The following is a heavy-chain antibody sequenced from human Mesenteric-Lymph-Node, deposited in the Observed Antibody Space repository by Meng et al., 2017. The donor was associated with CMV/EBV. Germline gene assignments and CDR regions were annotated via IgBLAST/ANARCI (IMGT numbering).Heavy chain of an antibody. Sequence: SGYLLHDFYLHWVRQAPGQGLEWMGHINTKTGNPAYAQGFTGRFVFSLDTSVSTAFLQISSLTTEDTAVYYCARGEGFGQLPWRDYWGQGTLVTVSS. CDR1: GYLLHDFY. J-gene: IGHJ4*02. V-gene: IGHV7-4-1*02. CDR3: ARGEGFGQLPWRDY. CDR2: INTKTGNP. D-gene: IGHD3-10*01.